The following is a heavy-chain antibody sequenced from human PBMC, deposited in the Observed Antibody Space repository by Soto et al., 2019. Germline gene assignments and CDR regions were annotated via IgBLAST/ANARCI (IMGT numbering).Heavy chain of an antibody. Sequence: PSETLSLTCTVSGGSISSGGYYWSWILQPPGKGLEWIGYIYYSGSTYYNPSLKSRVTISVDTSKNQFSLKLSSVTAADTAVYYCARDSYGEPLRGFDPWGQGTLVTVSS. D-gene: IGHD4-17*01. CDR1: GGSISSGGYY. V-gene: IGHV4-30-4*01. J-gene: IGHJ5*02. CDR2: IYYSGST. CDR3: ARDSYGEPLRGFDP.